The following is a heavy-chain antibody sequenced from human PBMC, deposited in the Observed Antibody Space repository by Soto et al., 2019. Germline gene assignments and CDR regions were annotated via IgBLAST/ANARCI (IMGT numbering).Heavy chain of an antibody. J-gene: IGHJ6*02. CDR1: GGSISSSTYY. Sequence: PSETLSLTCAVSGGSISSSTYYWAWIRQPPGKGLEWIGSIYYSGNTYYNPSLKSRVTISVDTSKNQFSLKLRSVTAADTAVYYCARLSQTMAQPLVYLYYGMDVWGQGTTVTVSS. CDR3: ARLSQTMAQPLVYLYYGMDV. CDR2: IYYSGNT. D-gene: IGHD6-13*01. V-gene: IGHV4-39*01.